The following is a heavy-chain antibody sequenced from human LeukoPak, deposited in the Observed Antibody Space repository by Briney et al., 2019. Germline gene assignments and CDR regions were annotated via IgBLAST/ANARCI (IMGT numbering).Heavy chain of an antibody. CDR2: IYYSGST. D-gene: IGHD3-9*01. CDR3: ARGKYFDWLLGWFDP. V-gene: IGHV4-59*01. CDR1: GGSLSSYY. J-gene: IGHJ5*02. Sequence: PSETLSLTCTVSGGSLSSYYWSWIRQPPGKGLEWIGYIYYSGSTNYNPSLKSRVTISVDTSKNQFSLELSSVTAADTAVDYCARGKYFDWLLGWFDPWGQGTLVTVSS.